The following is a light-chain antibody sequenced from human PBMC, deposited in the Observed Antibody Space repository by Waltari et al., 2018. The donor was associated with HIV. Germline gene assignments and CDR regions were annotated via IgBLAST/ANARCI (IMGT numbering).Light chain of an antibody. Sequence: QSVLTQPPSVSGAPGQRVTISCTGSSSNIGAGYDIHWYQQLPGTAPKLLIYGPVHLPSGVPDRFSGSKSGTSASLAITGLQAEDEADYYCQSYDSSLTGSVFGGGTKLTVL. V-gene: IGLV1-40*01. CDR1: SSNIGAGYD. J-gene: IGLJ2*01. CDR2: GPV. CDR3: QSYDSSLTGSV.